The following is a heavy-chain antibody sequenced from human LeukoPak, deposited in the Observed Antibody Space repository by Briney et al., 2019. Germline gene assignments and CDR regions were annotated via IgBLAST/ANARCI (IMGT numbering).Heavy chain of an antibody. CDR2: VSNSGTT. CDR3: ASGISVDPDTFDI. Sequence: SETLSLICTVSNGSISLHFWSWIRQSPGKGLEWIGYVSNSGTTHYNPSLKSRVTISVDTSKSHLSLKLSSVTAADTAVYYCASGISVDPDTFDIWGPGTMVTVSP. J-gene: IGHJ3*02. V-gene: IGHV4-4*08. CDR1: NGSISLHF. D-gene: IGHD3-3*02.